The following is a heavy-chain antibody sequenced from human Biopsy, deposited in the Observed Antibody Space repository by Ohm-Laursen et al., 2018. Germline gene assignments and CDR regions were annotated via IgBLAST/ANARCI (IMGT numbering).Heavy chain of an antibody. CDR2: VYYTGST. D-gene: IGHD3-22*01. CDR1: SDSISSYY. V-gene: IGHV4-59*01. J-gene: IGHJ2*01. CDR3: ARDRGYYSDRAVPGYFDL. Sequence: SVTLSLTCTVSSDSISSYYWSWIRQPPGQGREWIGYVYYTGSTGYNPSLQSRVTISVDTSKNHFSLRLRSVTPADTAIYYCARDRGYYSDRAVPGYFDLWGRGTLVTVSS.